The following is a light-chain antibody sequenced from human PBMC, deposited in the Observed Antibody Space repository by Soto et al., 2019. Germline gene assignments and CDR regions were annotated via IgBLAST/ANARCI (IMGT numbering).Light chain of an antibody. CDR2: DVT. V-gene: IGLV2-14*01. Sequence: QSVLTQPASVSGSPGQSITISCTGTSSDVGDNNYVSWYQQHPGKAPKLMIYDVTHRPSGISNRFSGSKSGNTASLTISGLQAEDEADYYCSSYTGSSTIYVFGSGTKVTVL. CDR3: SSYTGSSTIYV. J-gene: IGLJ1*01. CDR1: SSDVGDNNY.